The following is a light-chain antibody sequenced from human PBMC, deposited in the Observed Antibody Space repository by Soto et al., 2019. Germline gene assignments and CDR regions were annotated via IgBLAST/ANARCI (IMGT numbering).Light chain of an antibody. J-gene: IGKJ5*01. CDR1: QSVSSSY. CDR3: QQYVISVT. CDR2: RTS. V-gene: IGKV3-20*01. Sequence: EIVMTQSPATLSVSPGERATLSCRASQSVSSSYLAWYQQKPGQAPRLLIYRTSNRATGIPERFSGSGSGTDFTLTISRLEPQDSAMYYCQQYVISVTFGQGTRLEIK.